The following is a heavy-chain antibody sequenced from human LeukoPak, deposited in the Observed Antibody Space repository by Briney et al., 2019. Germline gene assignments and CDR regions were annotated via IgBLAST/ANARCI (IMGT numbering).Heavy chain of an antibody. CDR1: GYSIGSGYY. Sequence: SETLSLTCTVSGYSIGSGYYWGWIRQPPGKGLEWIGSIYHSGSTYYNPSLKSRVTISVDTSKNQFSLKLSSVTAADTAVYYCARENGGHGSGIEYFDLWGRGTLVTVSS. CDR3: ARENGGHGSGIEYFDL. J-gene: IGHJ2*01. CDR2: IYHSGST. D-gene: IGHD3-10*01. V-gene: IGHV4-38-2*02.